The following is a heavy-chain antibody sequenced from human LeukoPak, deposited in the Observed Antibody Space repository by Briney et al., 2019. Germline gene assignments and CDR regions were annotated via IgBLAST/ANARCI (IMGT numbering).Heavy chain of an antibody. CDR2: ISSSSSYI. CDR1: GFTFSSYS. J-gene: IGHJ5*02. D-gene: IGHD6-6*01. Sequence: GGSLRLSCAASGFTFSSYSMNWVRQAPGKGLEWVSSISSSSSYIYYADSVKGRFTISRDNAKNSLYLQMNSLGAEDTAVYYCARDEGGQGSIAASNWFDPWGQGTLVTVSS. CDR3: ARDEGGQGSIAASNWFDP. V-gene: IGHV3-21*01.